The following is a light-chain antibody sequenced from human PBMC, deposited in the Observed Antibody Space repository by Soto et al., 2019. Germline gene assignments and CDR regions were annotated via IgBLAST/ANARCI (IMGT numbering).Light chain of an antibody. Sequence: DIVMTQSPDSLAVSLGERATINCKSSQSFLYSSNNKNYLAWYQQKPGQPLKLVIYWASSRGSGVPDRFSGGGSGTDFTLTISSLQAEDVAVYYCQQYYSFPLTFGGGTKVDIK. CDR2: WAS. CDR1: QSFLYSSNNKNY. J-gene: IGKJ4*01. CDR3: QQYYSFPLT. V-gene: IGKV4-1*01.